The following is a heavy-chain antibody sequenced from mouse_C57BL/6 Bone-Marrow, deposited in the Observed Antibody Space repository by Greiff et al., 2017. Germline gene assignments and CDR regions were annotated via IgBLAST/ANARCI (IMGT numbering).Heavy chain of an antibody. Sequence: VKLMESGPELVKPGASVKISCKASGYAFSSSWMNWVKQRPGKGLEWIGRIYPGDGDTNYNGKFKGKATLTADKSSSTAYMQLSSLTSEDSAVYFCARYGYSSMDYWGQGTSVTVSS. CDR2: IYPGDGDT. D-gene: IGHD1-1*02. J-gene: IGHJ4*01. V-gene: IGHV1-82*01. CDR3: ARYGYSSMDY. CDR1: GYAFSSSW.